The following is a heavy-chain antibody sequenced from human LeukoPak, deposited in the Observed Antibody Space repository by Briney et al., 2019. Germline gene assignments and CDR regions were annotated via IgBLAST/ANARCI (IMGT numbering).Heavy chain of an antibody. CDR3: AKSLIGGNTGY. CDR2: IKPDGSEK. CDR1: GFTFSSYW. V-gene: IGHV3-7*03. J-gene: IGHJ4*02. Sequence: GGSLRLSCAASGFTFSSYWMTWVRQAPGKGLEWVANIKPDGSEKYYVDSVKGRFTISRDNAKSSLHLQMNSLRAEDTAVYYCAKSLIGGNTGYWGQGTLVTVSS. D-gene: IGHD4-23*01.